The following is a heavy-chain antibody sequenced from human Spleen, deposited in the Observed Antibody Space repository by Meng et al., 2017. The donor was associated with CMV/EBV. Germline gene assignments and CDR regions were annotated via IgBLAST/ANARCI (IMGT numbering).Heavy chain of an antibody. CDR3: ARDRCLELQYWFDP. V-gene: IGHV1-69*01. D-gene: IGHD1-7*01. J-gene: IGHJ5*01. CDR2: IIPDFGTA. Sequence: ASGGTFDSHSISWLRQAPGQGLQWMGGIIPDFGTATYAPKFQGRVSITVVESTTPSYLELSSLTSEDTAVYFCARDRCLELQYWFDPWGPGTLVTVSS. CDR1: GGTFDSHS.